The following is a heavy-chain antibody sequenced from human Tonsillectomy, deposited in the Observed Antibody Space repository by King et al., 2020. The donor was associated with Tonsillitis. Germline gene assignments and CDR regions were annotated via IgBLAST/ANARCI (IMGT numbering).Heavy chain of an antibody. J-gene: IGHJ4*02. Sequence: PLQESGPGLVKPSETLSLTCTVSGGSISAYYWNWIRQPPGKGLEWIGYIYRSGSTNYNPSLKSRVSISVDTSKNQFSLKLDSVTAADTAVYYCARIQWSPLWGQGTLVTVSS. CDR3: ARIQWSPL. V-gene: IGHV4-59*01. CDR2: IYRSGST. CDR1: GGSISAYY. D-gene: IGHD2-15*01.